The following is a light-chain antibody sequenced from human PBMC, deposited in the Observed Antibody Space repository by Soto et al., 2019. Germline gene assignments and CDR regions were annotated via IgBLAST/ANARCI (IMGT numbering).Light chain of an antibody. Sequence: QSVLTQPASVSGSPGQSITIPCTGTSSGVGGYNYVSWYQQHPGKAPKLMIYDVSNRPSGVSNRFPGSKSGNTASLTISGLQAEDEADYYCSSYTSSSTLEAFGTGTKVTVL. CDR1: SSGVGGYNY. CDR2: DVS. V-gene: IGLV2-14*01. CDR3: SSYTSSSTLEA. J-gene: IGLJ1*01.